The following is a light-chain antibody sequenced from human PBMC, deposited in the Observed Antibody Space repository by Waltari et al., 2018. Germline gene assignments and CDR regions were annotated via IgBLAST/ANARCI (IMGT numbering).Light chain of an antibody. Sequence: IQLTQSPSSLSASVGDRVTITCRASQGINNYLAWYQQKPGKAPKLLIYAASTLQSGVPDRFSGSGSGTDFTLTISSLQAEDVAVYYCQQCYSFPYTFGQGTKLEIK. J-gene: IGKJ2*01. V-gene: IGKV1-9*01. CDR2: AAS. CDR1: QGINNY. CDR3: QQCYSFPYT.